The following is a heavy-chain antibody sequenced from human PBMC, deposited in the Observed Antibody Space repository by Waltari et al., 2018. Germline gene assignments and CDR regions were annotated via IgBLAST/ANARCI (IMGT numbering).Heavy chain of an antibody. J-gene: IGHJ4*02. CDR2: IDPRDSYT. CDR3: ARRTDPGTYFDY. CDR1: GYSFTSNW. V-gene: IGHV5-10-1*03. Sequence: EVQLVQSGAEVKKPGESLRISCKASGYSFTSNWISWVRQMPGKGLEWMGKIDPRDSYTNYSPSFQGRVTFSVDKSISTAYLQWHSLRASDTAMYYCARRTDPGTYFDYWGQGALVTVSS. D-gene: IGHD1-1*01.